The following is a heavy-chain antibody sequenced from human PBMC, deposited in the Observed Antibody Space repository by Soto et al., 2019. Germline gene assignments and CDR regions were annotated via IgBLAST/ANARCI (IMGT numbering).Heavy chain of an antibody. CDR2: ISGSGGST. V-gene: IGHV3-23*01. D-gene: IGHD5-18*01. J-gene: IGHJ6*02. CDR3: AKGSSRGYSYSYAVERLRDYYYGMDV. Sequence: GGSLRLSCAASGFTFSSYAMSWVRQAPGKGLEWVSAISGSGGSTYYADSVKGRFTISRDNSKNTLYLQMNSLRAEDTAAYYCAKGSSRGYSYSYAVERLRDYYYGMDVWGQGTTVTVSS. CDR1: GFTFSSYA.